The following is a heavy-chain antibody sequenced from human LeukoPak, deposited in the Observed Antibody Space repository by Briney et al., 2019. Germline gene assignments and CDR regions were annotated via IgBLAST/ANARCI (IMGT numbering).Heavy chain of an antibody. V-gene: IGHV3-9*01. J-gene: IGHJ4*02. D-gene: IGHD1-26*01. CDR3: ARAPLMGAFDY. CDR2: ISWNSGSI. CDR1: GFTFDDYA. Sequence: PGRSLRLSCAASGFTFDDYAMHWVRQAPGKGLEWVSGISWNSGSIGYADSVKGRFTISRDNAKNSLYLQMNSLRAEDTALYYRARAPLMGAFDYWGQGTLVTVSS.